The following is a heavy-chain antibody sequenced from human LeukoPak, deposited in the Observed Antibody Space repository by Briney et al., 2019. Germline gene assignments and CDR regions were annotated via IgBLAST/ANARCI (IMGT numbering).Heavy chain of an antibody. J-gene: IGHJ6*02. Sequence: SETLSLTCTVSGGSISSYYLSWIRQPPGKGLEWIWYIYYSVSTNYNPSLKSRVTISVDTSKNQFSLKLSSVTAADTAVYYCARDKGIAVVTGIGYYYYGMDVWGQGPTVTVSS. D-gene: IGHD6-19*01. V-gene: IGHV4-59*01. CDR2: IYYSVST. CDR3: ARDKGIAVVTGIGYYYYGMDV. CDR1: GGSISSYY.